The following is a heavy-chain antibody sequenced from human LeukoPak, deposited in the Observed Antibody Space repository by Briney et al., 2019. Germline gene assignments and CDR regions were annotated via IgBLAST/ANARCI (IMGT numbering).Heavy chain of an antibody. D-gene: IGHD2-2*01. CDR2: ISYDGSNE. J-gene: IGHJ4*02. V-gene: IGHV3-30*04. CDR1: GFTFSLYP. Sequence: GGSLRLSCAASGFTFSLYPIHWVRQAPGKGLEWVAGISYDGSNEYYADSVKGRFSISRDSSKNMLYLHMNSLRGDDSAVYYCAREKYEGLTHFDYWGQGTLVTVSS. CDR3: AREKYEGLTHFDY.